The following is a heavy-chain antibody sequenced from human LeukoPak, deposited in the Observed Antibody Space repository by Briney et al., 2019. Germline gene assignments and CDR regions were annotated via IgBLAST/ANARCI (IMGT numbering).Heavy chain of an antibody. D-gene: IGHD3-9*01. Sequence: PSQTLSLTCTVAGGSISSGSYYWSWIRQPAGKGLEWIGRIYYSGSTHYNPSLQSRVSILVATSKNQFSLKLSSVTAADTAVYFFSKEKTAYEILTGYSADAFDIWGQGTMVTVSS. J-gene: IGHJ3*02. CDR3: SKEKTAYEILTGYSADAFDI. V-gene: IGHV4-61*02. CDR1: GGSISSGSYY. CDR2: IYYSGST.